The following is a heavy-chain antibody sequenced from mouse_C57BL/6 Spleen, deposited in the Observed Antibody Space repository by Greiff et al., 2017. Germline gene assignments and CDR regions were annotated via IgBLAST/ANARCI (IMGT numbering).Heavy chain of an antibody. CDR1: GFTFSSYA. D-gene: IGHD1-1*01. Sequence: EVKVVESGEGLVKPGGSLKLSCAASGFTFSSYAMSWVRQTPEKRLEWVAYISSGGDYIYYADTVKGRFTITRDNARNTLYLQMSSLKSEDTDMYYCTRMETDYYGSSYFDYWGQGTTLTVSS. CDR3: TRMETDYYGSSYFDY. J-gene: IGHJ2*01. V-gene: IGHV5-9-1*02. CDR2: ISSGGDYI.